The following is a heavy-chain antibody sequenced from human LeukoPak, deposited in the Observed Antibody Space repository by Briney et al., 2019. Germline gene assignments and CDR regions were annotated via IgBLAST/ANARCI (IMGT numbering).Heavy chain of an antibody. CDR3: ARLRYYYGSTIGYYHGFKL. CDR1: GGSISLSTFH. V-gene: IGHV4-39*01. J-gene: IGHJ3*01. D-gene: IGHD3-10*01. Sequence: SETLSLTCTVSGGSISLSTFHGGWIRQSPGKGLEWIASIYYSGSPFYNPSLKSRVTISVDTSKNQFSLKVTSVTAADTGVYYCARLRYYYGSTIGYYHGFKLWGQGTMVTVSS. CDR2: IYYSGSP.